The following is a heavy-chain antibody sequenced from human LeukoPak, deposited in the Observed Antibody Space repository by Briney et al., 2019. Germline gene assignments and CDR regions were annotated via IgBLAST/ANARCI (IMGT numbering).Heavy chain of an antibody. J-gene: IGHJ4*02. Sequence: ASVKVSCKASGYTFSDHYIHWVRQAPGQGLEWMGWIGANSGDTKYAQRFQGGVTMTRDTSISTAYMELSRLRSDDTAVYYCARDWKGELPIKWGQGTLVTVSS. CDR1: GYTFSDHY. D-gene: IGHD1-26*01. CDR3: ARDWKGELPIK. CDR2: IGANSGDT. V-gene: IGHV1-2*02.